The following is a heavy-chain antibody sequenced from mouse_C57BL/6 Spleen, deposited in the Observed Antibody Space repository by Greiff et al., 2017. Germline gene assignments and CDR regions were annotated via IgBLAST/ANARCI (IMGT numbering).Heavy chain of an antibody. V-gene: IGHV1-64*01. Sequence: QVQLQQPGAELVKPGASVKLSCKASGYTFTSYWMHWVKQRPGQGLEWIGLIHPNSGSTNYNEKFKSKATLTVDKSSSTAYMQLSSLTSEDSAVYYCANSPLITTVVAPGYYYAMDYWGQGTSVTVSS. J-gene: IGHJ4*01. D-gene: IGHD1-1*01. CDR1: GYTFTSYW. CDR3: ANSPLITTVVAPGYYYAMDY. CDR2: IHPNSGST.